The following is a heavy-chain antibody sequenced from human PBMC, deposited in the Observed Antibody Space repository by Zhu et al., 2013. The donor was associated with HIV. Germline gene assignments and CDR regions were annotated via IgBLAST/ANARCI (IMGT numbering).Heavy chain of an antibody. V-gene: IGHV1-46*01. J-gene: IGHJ1*01. D-gene: IGHD2-2*01. CDR2: INPSGGST. CDR1: GYTFTGYY. Sequence: QVQLVQSGAEVKKPGASVKVSCKASGYTFTGYYMHWVRQAPGQGLEWMGIINPSGGSTSYAQKFQGRVTMTRDTSTSTVYMELSSLRSEDTAVYYCARENIVVVPARHKYFQHWGQGTLVTVSS. CDR3: ARENIVVVPARHKYFQH.